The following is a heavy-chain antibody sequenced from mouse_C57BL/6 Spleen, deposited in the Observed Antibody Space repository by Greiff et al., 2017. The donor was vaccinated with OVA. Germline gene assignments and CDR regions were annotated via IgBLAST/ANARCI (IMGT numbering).Heavy chain of an antibody. D-gene: IGHD3-3*01. J-gene: IGHJ4*01. CDR3: ARFYLGRGYAMDY. V-gene: IGHV1-50*01. CDR2: IDPSDSYT. CDR1: GYTFTSYW. Sequence: VQLQQLGAELVKLGAPGKLSCKAFGYTFTSYWMQWVKQRPGQGFEWIGEIDPSDSYTNYNQKFKGKATLTVDTSSSTAYMQLSSLTSEDSAVYYCARFYLGRGYAMDYWGQGTSVTVSS.